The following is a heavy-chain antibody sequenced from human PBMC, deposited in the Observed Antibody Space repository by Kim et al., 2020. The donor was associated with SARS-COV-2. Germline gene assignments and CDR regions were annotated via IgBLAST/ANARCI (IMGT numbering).Heavy chain of an antibody. V-gene: IGHV4-39*01. Sequence: YSNPSLKSRVTLSVETSKNQFSLKLSSVTAADTAVFYCARHLSGSSWFDYWGQGSLVTVSS. J-gene: IGHJ4*02. D-gene: IGHD6-13*01. CDR3: ARHLSGSSWFDY.